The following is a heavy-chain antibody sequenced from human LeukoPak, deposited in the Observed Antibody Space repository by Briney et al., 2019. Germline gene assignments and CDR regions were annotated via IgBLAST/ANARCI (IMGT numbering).Heavy chain of an antibody. D-gene: IGHD4-17*01. CDR3: ARDPYGDYYYFDY. Sequence: GGSLRLSCAASGFTFSSYAMSWVRQAPGKGLEWVANIKEDGGEEYYVDSVKGRFTISRNNAKNSLYLQMNSLRAEDTAFYYCARDPYGDYYYFDYWGQGTLVTVSS. J-gene: IGHJ4*02. V-gene: IGHV3-7*01. CDR1: GFTFSSYA. CDR2: IKEDGGEE.